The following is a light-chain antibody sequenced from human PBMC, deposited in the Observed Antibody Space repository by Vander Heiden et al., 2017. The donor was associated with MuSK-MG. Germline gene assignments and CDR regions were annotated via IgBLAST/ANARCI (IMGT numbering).Light chain of an antibody. CDR3: QQVHLYVPIT. CDR1: HGINTY. Sequence: EIHLTQSPFFLSASAGIRGSITCRASHGINTYFACYQQKPAKAPNLLIYSASTLQTGVPPRFIGSGASTEFSLTNISRQPDDYATYYCQQVHLYVPITFGQGTQVEIK. J-gene: IGKJ5*01. V-gene: IGKV1-9*01. CDR2: SAS.